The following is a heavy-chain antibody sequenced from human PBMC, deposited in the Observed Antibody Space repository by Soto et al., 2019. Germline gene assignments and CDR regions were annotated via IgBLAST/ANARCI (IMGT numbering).Heavy chain of an antibody. CDR3: ARLEWLVHKVIDY. CDR1: GGSISSSSYY. CDR2: IYYSGST. V-gene: IGHV4-39*01. J-gene: IGHJ4*02. Sequence: QLQLQESGPGLVKPSETLSLTCTVSGGSISSSSYYWGWIRQPPGKGLEWIGSIYYSGSTYYNPSLKSRVTISVDTSKNQFSLKLSSVTAADTAVYYCARLEWLVHKVIDYWGQGTLVTVSS. D-gene: IGHD6-19*01.